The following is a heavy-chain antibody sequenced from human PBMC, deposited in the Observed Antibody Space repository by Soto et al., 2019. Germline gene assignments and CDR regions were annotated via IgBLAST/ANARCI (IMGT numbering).Heavy chain of an antibody. J-gene: IGHJ4*02. CDR1: GFTFSSYS. Sequence: EVQLVESGGGLVQPGGSLRLSCAASGFTFSSYSMNWVRQAPGKGLEWVSYISSSSSTIYYADSVKGRFTISRDNAKNSLYLQMNSLRAEDTAVYYCARDRKYSSSSYFDYWGQGTLVTVSS. CDR3: ARDRKYSSSSYFDY. CDR2: ISSSSSTI. D-gene: IGHD6-6*01. V-gene: IGHV3-48*01.